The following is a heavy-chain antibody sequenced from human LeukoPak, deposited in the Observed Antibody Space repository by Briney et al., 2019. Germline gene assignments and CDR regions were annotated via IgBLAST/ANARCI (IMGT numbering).Heavy chain of an antibody. V-gene: IGHV1-2*02. Sequence: GASVKVSCKASGYTFTSYAMNWVRQAPGQGLEWMGWINPNSGGTNYAQKFQGRVTMTRDTSISTAYMELSRLRSDDTAVYYCAREGKQLVRFYYYYYMDVWGKGTTVTVSS. D-gene: IGHD6-6*01. J-gene: IGHJ6*03. CDR2: INPNSGGT. CDR3: AREGKQLVRFYYYYYMDV. CDR1: GYTFTSYA.